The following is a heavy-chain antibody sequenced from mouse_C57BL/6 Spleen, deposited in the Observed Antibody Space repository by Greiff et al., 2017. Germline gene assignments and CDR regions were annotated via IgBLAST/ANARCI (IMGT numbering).Heavy chain of an antibody. V-gene: IGHV1-7*01. CDR1: GYTFTSYW. CDR3: ARDLTTDPYYFDY. J-gene: IGHJ2*01. Sequence: VQVVESGAELAKPGASVKLSCKASGYTFTSYWMHWVKQRPGQGLEWIGYINPSSGYTKYNQKFKDKATLTADKSSSTAYMQLSSLTYEDSAVXYCARDLTTDPYYFDYWGQGTTLTVSS. D-gene: IGHD1-1*01. CDR2: INPSSGYT.